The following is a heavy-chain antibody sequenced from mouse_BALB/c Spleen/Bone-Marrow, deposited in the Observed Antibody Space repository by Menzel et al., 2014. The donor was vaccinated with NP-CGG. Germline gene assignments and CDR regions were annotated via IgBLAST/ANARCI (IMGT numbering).Heavy chain of an antibody. CDR3: ARLGHYGWFAY. CDR1: GFDFSRYW. J-gene: IGHJ3*01. CDR2: INPYSSTI. D-gene: IGHD2-1*01. V-gene: IGHV4-1*02. Sequence: VQLQQSGGGLVQPGGSLKLSCAASGFDFSRYWMSWVRQAPGKGLEWIGEINPYSSTINYTPSLKDKFIISRDNAKNTLSLQMSKVRSEDTALYCCARLGHYGWFAYWGQGTLVTVSA.